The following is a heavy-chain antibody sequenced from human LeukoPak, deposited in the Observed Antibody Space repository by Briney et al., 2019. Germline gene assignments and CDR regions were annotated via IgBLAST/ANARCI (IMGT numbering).Heavy chain of an antibody. CDR1: GFTFSSYS. CDR3: AREKDGFDY. CDR2: ISSSRSYI. V-gene: IGHV3-21*01. Sequence: GESLRLSCAASGFTFSSYSMNWVRQAPGKGLEWGSSISSSRSYIYYADAVKGRFTISRANAKHSLYLQMNSLRAEDTAVYYCAREKDGFDYWGQGTLVTVSS. J-gene: IGHJ4*02. D-gene: IGHD2-15*01.